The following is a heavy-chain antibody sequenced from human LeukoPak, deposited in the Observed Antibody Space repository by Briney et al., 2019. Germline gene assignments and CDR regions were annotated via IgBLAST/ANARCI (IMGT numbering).Heavy chain of an antibody. CDR1: GGSFSDYY. CDR2: INHSGST. D-gene: IGHD3-22*01. Sequence: SETLSLTCAVYGGSFSDYYWSWIRQPPGKGLEWIGEINHSGSTNYNPSLKSRVTISVDTSKNQFSLKLSSVTAADTAVYHCARGSITMIAFDYWGQGTLVTVSS. J-gene: IGHJ4*02. V-gene: IGHV4-34*01. CDR3: ARGSITMIAFDY.